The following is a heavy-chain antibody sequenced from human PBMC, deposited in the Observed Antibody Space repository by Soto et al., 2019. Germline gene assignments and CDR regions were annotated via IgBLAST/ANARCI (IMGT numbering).Heavy chain of an antibody. J-gene: IGHJ1*01. CDR3: ARHHVRGRTIAGAAEF. V-gene: IGHV4-34*01. CDR1: GGSLSGYY. CDR2: INYSGNT. Sequence: QVQLQQWGAGLLKPSETLSLTCAVYGGSLSGYYWSWIRQPPGKALDWIGEINYSGNTNYNPSLKSRVNISVDTSKNQLFLNLSSVTAADTAMYYCARHHVRGRTIAGAAEFWGQGTLVTVSA. D-gene: IGHD1-26*01.